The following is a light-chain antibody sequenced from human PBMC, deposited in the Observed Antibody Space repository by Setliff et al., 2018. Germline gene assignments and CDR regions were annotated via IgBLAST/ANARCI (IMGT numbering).Light chain of an antibody. CDR1: FGAYGSAY. CDR3: APKTGPGTYV. CDR2: DVN. Sequence: QSALTQPASVSGSPGQSITISCTGEFGAYGSAYVSWYQQHPDKAPKLIIYDVNNRPSGISHRFSGSNSANTASLTISGLQAEDEAEYFCAPKTGPGTYVFGTGTKVTVL. V-gene: IGLV2-14*03. J-gene: IGLJ1*01.